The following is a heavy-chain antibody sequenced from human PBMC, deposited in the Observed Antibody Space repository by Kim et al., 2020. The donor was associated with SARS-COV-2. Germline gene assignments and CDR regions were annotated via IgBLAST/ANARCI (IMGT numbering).Heavy chain of an antibody. Sequence: SLKSRVTISVDTSKNQFSLKLSSVTAADTAVYYCARLLVDTAMVTQYFDLWGRGTLVTVSS. J-gene: IGHJ2*01. D-gene: IGHD5-18*01. CDR3: ARLLVDTAMVTQYFDL. V-gene: IGHV4-59*08.